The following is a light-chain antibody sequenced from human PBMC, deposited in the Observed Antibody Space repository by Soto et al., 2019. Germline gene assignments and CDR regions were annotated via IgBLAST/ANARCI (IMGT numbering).Light chain of an antibody. V-gene: IGKV1-33*01. CDR1: QDISNY. J-gene: IGKJ1*01. CDR2: DAS. CDR3: QHYNSHSPT. Sequence: DIQMTQSPSSLSSSVVYIFTITCQASQDISNYLNWYQQKPGKAPKLLIYDASNLETGVPSRFSGSGSGTEFTLTISSLQPDDFATFYCQHYNSHSPTFGQGTKVDIK.